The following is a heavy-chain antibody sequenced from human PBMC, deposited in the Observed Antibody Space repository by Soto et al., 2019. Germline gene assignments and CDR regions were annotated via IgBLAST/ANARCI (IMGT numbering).Heavy chain of an antibody. CDR1: GYTFTSYG. V-gene: IGHV1-18*01. CDR3: ARVEVDYYYGMDV. CDR2: ISAYNGNT. J-gene: IGHJ6*02. Sequence: ASVKVSCKASGYTFTSYGISWVRQAPGQGLEWMGWISAYNGNTNYAQKLQGRVTMTTDTSTSTAYMELRGLRSDDTAVYYCARVEVDYYYGMDVWGQGTTVTVSS.